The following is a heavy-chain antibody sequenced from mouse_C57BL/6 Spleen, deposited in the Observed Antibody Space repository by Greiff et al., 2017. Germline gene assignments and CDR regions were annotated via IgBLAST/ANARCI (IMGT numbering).Heavy chain of an antibody. D-gene: IGHD1-1*01. CDR3: ARFSYGSSYDYAMDY. V-gene: IGHV1-82*01. Sequence: QVQLKESGPELVKPGASVKISCKASGYAFSSSWMNWVKQRPGKGLEWIGRIYPGDGDTNYNGKFKGKATLTADKSSSTAYMQLSSLTSEDSAVYFCARFSYGSSYDYAMDYWGQGTSVTVAS. CDR2: IYPGDGDT. CDR1: GYAFSSSW. J-gene: IGHJ4*01.